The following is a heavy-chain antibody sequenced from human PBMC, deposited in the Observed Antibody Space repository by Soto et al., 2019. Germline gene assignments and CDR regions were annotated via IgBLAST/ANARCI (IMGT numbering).Heavy chain of an antibody. CDR2: INHIGRT. V-gene: IGHV4-34*01. D-gene: IGHD4-4*01. CDR1: GRSFSGYY. Sequence: QVQLQQWGAGLLKPSETLSLTCAVNGRSFSGYYWSWIRQSPGKGLEWIGEINHIGRTNFTPSLKRRVTLSGDTATNQFSRKLSSVTAADTAVYYCARGYAVNWHTPHYWCQGTLVTVSS. J-gene: IGHJ4*02. CDR3: ARGYAVNWHTPHY.